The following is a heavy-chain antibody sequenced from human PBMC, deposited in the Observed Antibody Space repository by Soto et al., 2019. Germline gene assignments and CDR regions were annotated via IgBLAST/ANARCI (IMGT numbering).Heavy chain of an antibody. CDR1: GGSVSIGGYL. CDR2: IHDSGNT. D-gene: IGHD4-17*01. Sequence: PSETLSLTCTVFGGSVSIGGYLWSWIRHRPGKGLEWIGYIHDSGNTYYNPSLKSRVTISLDTSKNQFSLKVTSMTAADTAVYFCARARGGDSGDYASLFDRWGQGNLVTVSS. CDR3: ARARGGDSGDYASLFDR. J-gene: IGHJ5*02. V-gene: IGHV4-30-4*01.